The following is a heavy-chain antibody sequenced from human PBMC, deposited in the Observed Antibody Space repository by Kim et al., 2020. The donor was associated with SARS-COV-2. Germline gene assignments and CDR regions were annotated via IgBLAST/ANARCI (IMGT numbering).Heavy chain of an antibody. CDR2: ISSSSGGI. J-gene: IGHJ4*02. Sequence: GGSLRLSCAASGFTFSSYGMNWVRQAPGKGLEWVSCISSSSGGIYYADSVKGRFTISRDNAKNSIYLQMNSLRAEDTAVYYCARDLSDYIWGSYGYTSPFEHWGQGTLVTVSS. CDR3: ARDLSDYIWGSYGYTSPFEH. CDR1: GFTFSSYG. V-gene: IGHV3-21*01. D-gene: IGHD3-16*01.